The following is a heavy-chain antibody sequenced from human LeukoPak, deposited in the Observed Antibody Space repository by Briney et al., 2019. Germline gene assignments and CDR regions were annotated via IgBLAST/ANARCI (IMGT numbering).Heavy chain of an antibody. V-gene: IGHV4-61*02. CDR1: GGSISSGSYY. D-gene: IGHD7-27*01. Sequence: SETLSLTCTVSGGSISSGSYYWRWIRQPAGKGLEWIGRIYTSGSTNYSPSLKSRVTISVDTSKNQFSLKLSSVTAADTAVYYCAREGNWGGGYFDLWGRGTLVTVSS. CDR2: IYTSGST. J-gene: IGHJ2*01. CDR3: AREGNWGGGYFDL.